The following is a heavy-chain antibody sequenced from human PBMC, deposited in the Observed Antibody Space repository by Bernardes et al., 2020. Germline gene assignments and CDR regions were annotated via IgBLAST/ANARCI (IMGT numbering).Heavy chain of an antibody. D-gene: IGHD1-26*01. CDR3: AREIVGATREVWGDP. CDR2: IDWDDDK. CDR1: GFSLSTSGMC. J-gene: IGHJ5*02. Sequence: SGPTLVKPTQTLTLTCTFSGFSLSTSGMCVSWIRQPPGKALEWLARIDWDDDKYYSTSLKTRLTISKDTSKNQVVLTMTNMDPVDTATYYCAREIVGATREVWGDPWGQGTLVTVSS. V-gene: IGHV2-70*11.